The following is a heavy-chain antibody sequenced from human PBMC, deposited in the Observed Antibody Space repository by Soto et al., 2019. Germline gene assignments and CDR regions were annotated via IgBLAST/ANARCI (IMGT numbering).Heavy chain of an antibody. Sequence: GGSLRLSCAASGFTFSSYSMNWVRQAPGKGLEWVSSISSSSSYIYYADSVKGRFTISREKAKNSLYLQMNSLRAEDTAVYYCARDYKKVLWFGELSRAEYNWFDPWGQGTLVTVSS. CDR2: ISSSSSYI. V-gene: IGHV3-21*01. D-gene: IGHD3-10*01. J-gene: IGHJ5*02. CDR1: GFTFSSYS. CDR3: ARDYKKVLWFGELSRAEYNWFDP.